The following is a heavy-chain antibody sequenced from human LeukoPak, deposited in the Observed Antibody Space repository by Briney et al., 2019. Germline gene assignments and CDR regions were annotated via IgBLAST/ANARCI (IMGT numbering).Heavy chain of an antibody. CDR1: GGSFSGYY. D-gene: IGHD6-19*01. J-gene: IGHJ4*02. CDR2: INHSGST. V-gene: IGHV4-34*01. Sequence: PSETLSLTCAVYGGSFSGYYWSWIRQPPGKGLEWIGEINHSGSTNYNPSLKSRVTMSVDTSKNQFSLKLSSVTAADTAVYYCARDSRGIAVAEAFDYWGQGTLVTVSS. CDR3: ARDSRGIAVAEAFDY.